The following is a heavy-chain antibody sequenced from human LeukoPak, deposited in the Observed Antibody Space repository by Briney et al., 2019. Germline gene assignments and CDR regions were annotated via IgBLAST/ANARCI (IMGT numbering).Heavy chain of an antibody. Sequence: GGSLRLSCVASGFPFSSYWMTWVRQAPGEGLEWVANIKQDGSKKSYVDSVKGRFTISRDNAKNSLNLQMNSLRAEDTAIYYCTRVGYIDEGIDYWGRGTLVTVSS. V-gene: IGHV3-7*04. CDR1: GFPFSSYW. CDR3: TRVGYIDEGIDY. J-gene: IGHJ4*02. D-gene: IGHD5-24*01. CDR2: IKQDGSKK.